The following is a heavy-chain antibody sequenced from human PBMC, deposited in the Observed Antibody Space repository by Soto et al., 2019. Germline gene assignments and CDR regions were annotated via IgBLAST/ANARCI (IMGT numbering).Heavy chain of an antibody. D-gene: IGHD3-22*01. V-gene: IGHV3-23*01. Sequence: PGGSLRLSCAASGLTFSSYAMTWVRQAPGKGLEWVSAISGSGGSTYYADSVKGRFTISRDNSKNTLYLQMNSLRAEDTAVYYCAKAHDSSGYYYGSFDYRGKGTLVTVSS. CDR1: GLTFSSYA. CDR2: ISGSGGST. CDR3: AKAHDSSGYYYGSFDY. J-gene: IGHJ4*02.